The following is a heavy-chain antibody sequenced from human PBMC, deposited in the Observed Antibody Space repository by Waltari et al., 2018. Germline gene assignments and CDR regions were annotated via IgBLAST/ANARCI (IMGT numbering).Heavy chain of an antibody. CDR3: ARRVHRGTTVTTGLDY. Sequence: QVQLQQWGAGLLKPSEPLSLTCAVYGGSFSGYYWSWIRQPPGKGLEWIGEINHSGSTNYNPSLKSRVTISVDTSKNQFSLKLSSVTAADTAVYYCARRVHRGTTVTTGLDYWGQGTLVTVSS. V-gene: IGHV4-34*01. D-gene: IGHD4-4*01. CDR2: INHSGST. CDR1: GGSFSGYY. J-gene: IGHJ4*02.